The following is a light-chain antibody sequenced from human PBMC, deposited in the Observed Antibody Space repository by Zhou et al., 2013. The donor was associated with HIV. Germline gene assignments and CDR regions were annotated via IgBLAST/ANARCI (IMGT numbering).Light chain of an antibody. V-gene: IGKV1-33*01. CDR2: VAS. CDR1: QDISNY. Sequence: DIQMTQSPSSLSASVGDRVTITCQASQDISNYLNWYQQKPGKAPKLLIYVASNLETGVPSRFSGTGSGSDFTFTISSLQPEDIATYYCQQYDHLPVTFGPGTKVNVK. CDR3: QQYDHLPVT. J-gene: IGKJ3*01.